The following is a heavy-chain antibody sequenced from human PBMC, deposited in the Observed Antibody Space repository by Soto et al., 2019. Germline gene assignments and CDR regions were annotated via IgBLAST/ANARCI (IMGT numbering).Heavy chain of an antibody. Sequence: PWGSLKISRKGSGYSFTSYWIGRVPPMPGKRLKGMGIIYPGVSDIRYSPSFQDQVTISGDQSISTAYLQWSSLKASDTAMYYCASLLGATYCSGGSCGGWWYYWGQGTLVTVSS. J-gene: IGHJ4*02. D-gene: IGHD2-15*01. CDR3: ASLLGATYCSGGSCGGWWYY. V-gene: IGHV5-51*01. CDR2: IYPGVSDI. CDR1: GYSFTSYW.